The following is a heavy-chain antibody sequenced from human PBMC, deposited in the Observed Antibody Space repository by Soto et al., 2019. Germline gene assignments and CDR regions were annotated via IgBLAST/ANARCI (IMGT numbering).Heavy chain of an antibody. CDR3: AIASYYGHSRYFDS. CDR1: GFTFSDSP. D-gene: IGHD4-17*01. CDR2: FSGSGGTT. J-gene: IGHJ4*02. V-gene: IGHV3-23*01. Sequence: GGSLRLSCAASGFTFSDSPMTWVRQAPGKGLEWVSTFSGSGGTTYYADSVKGRFTISRDNSKNTLFLQMSTLRADETAVYYCAIASYYGHSRYFDSWGQRTPAAVPS.